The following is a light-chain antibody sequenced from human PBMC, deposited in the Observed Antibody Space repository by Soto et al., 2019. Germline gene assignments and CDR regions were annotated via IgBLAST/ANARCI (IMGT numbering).Light chain of an antibody. CDR3: SSYTSSSTRV. CDR1: SSDVGAYDY. Sequence: QSVQTXPASVSGSPGQSITISCTGTSSDVGAYDYVSWYQQHPDKAPKLMIYEVSNRPSGVSNRFSGSKSVNTATLTISGLQAEDEADYYCSSYTSSSTRVFGTGTKVTGL. J-gene: IGLJ1*01. V-gene: IGLV2-14*03. CDR2: EVS.